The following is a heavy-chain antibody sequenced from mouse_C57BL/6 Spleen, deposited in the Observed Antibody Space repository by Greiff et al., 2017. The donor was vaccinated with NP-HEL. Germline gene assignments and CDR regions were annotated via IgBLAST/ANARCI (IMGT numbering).Heavy chain of an antibody. D-gene: IGHD1-1*01. CDR2: IDPSDSYT. Sequence: VKLQQPGAELVKPGASVKLSCKASGYTFTSYWMQWVKQRPGQGLEWIGEIDPSDSYTNYNQKFKGKATLTVDTSSSTAYMQLSSLTSEDSAVYYCARPIYYYGSSGVSPYYFDYWGQGTTLTVSS. J-gene: IGHJ2*01. V-gene: IGHV1-50*01. CDR1: GYTFTSYW. CDR3: ARPIYYYGSSGVSPYYFDY.